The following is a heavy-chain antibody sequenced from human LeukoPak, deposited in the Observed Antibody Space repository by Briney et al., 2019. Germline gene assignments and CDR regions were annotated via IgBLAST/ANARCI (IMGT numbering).Heavy chain of an antibody. Sequence: GRSLRLSCAASGFTFDDYAMHWVRQAPGKGLEWVSGISWNSGSIGYADSVKGRFTISRDNSKNTLYLQMNSLRAEDTAVYYCAKIPQVATYTVPNFDFWGQGTLVTVSS. CDR3: AKIPQVATYTVPNFDF. J-gene: IGHJ4*02. CDR1: GFTFDDYA. CDR2: ISWNSGSI. D-gene: IGHD3-16*01. V-gene: IGHV3-9*01.